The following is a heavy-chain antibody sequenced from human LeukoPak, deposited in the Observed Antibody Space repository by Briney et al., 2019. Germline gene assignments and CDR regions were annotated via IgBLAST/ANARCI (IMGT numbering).Heavy chain of an antibody. CDR1: GFTFSSYW. D-gene: IGHD6-19*01. CDR3: AKDRGSGWPNAFDI. CDR2: IKSDGSNT. J-gene: IGHJ3*02. V-gene: IGHV3-74*01. Sequence: GGSLRLSCAASGFTFSSYWMHWVRQAPGKGLVWVSRIKSDGSNTNYADSVKGRFTISRDNSKNTLYLQMNSLRAEDTAVYYCAKDRGSGWPNAFDIWGQGTMVTVSS.